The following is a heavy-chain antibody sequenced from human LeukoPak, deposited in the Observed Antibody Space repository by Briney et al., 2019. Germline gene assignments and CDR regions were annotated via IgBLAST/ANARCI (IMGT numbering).Heavy chain of an antibody. CDR3: VSHERSGSRFDP. CDR1: GGSISSSSYY. V-gene: IGHV4-39*01. CDR2: IYYSGST. J-gene: IGHJ5*02. D-gene: IGHD3-10*01. Sequence: SETLSLTCTVSGGSISSSSYYWGWIRQPPGKGLEWIGSIYYSGSTYYNPSLKSRVTISVDTSKNQFSLKLSSVTAADTAVYYCVSHERSGSRFDPWGQGTLVTVSS.